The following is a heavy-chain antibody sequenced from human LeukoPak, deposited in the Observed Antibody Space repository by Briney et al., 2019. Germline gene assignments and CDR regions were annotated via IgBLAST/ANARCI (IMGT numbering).Heavy chain of an antibody. CDR2: INHSGST. CDR3: ARGPGYYYGMDV. Sequence: PSETLSLTCAVYGGSFSGYYWSWIRQPPGKGLEWIGEINHSGSTNYNPSLKSRVTISVDTSKNQFSLKLSSVTAAGTAVYYCARGPGYYYGMDVWGKGTTVTVSS. J-gene: IGHJ6*04. CDR1: GGSFSGYY. V-gene: IGHV4-34*01.